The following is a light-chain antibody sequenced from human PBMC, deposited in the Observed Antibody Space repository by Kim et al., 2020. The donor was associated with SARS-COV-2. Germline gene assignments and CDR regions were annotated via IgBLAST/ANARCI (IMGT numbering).Light chain of an antibody. Sequence: ASPGDRVTIPCRASQGISSYLALYQQNPEKAHKLLIYAAYTLQSGVPSRFSGSGSGTDFTLTSSCLQSEDFATYYCQQYYSYLITFGGGTKVDIK. V-gene: IGKV1-8*01. CDR1: QGISSY. CDR2: AAY. CDR3: QQYYSYLIT. J-gene: IGKJ4*01.